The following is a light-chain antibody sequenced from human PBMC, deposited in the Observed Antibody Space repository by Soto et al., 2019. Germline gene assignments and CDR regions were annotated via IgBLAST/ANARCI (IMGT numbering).Light chain of an antibody. CDR3: QQYSVYWT. J-gene: IGKJ1*01. CDR1: QSVSTR. CDR2: DAS. V-gene: IGKV1-5*02. Sequence: DIQMTQSPSSLSASVGDRVTIICRASQSVSTRLAWYQQKPGKAPKVLIYDASSRAGGVPSRFTGSGSGTEFTLTINSLTPDDFATDYCQQYSVYWTFGQGTKVDIK.